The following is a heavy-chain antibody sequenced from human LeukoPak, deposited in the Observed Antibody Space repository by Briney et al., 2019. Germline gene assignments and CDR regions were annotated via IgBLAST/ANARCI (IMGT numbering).Heavy chain of an antibody. CDR1: GYTFTNYD. D-gene: IGHD4-23*01. V-gene: IGHV1-69*04. CDR3: AEVYGGNSAASRIDY. J-gene: IGHJ4*02. Sequence: GASVKVSCKASGYTFTNYDINWVRQAPGQGLEWMGRIIPILGIANYAQKFQGRVTITADKSTSTAYMELSSLRSEDTAVYYCAEVYGGNSAASRIDYWGQGTLVTVSS. CDR2: IIPILGIA.